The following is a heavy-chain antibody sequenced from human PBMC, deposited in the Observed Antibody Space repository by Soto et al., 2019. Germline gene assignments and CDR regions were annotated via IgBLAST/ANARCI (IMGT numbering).Heavy chain of an antibody. J-gene: IGHJ5*02. CDR2: IYYSGST. CDR1: GGSISSYY. CDR3: ARDQTGSYPYNWFDP. V-gene: IGHV4-59*12. D-gene: IGHD1-26*01. Sequence: SETLSLTCTVSGGSISSYYWSWIRQPPGKGLEWIGYIYYSGSTNYNPSVKGRFTISRDNSKNTVHLQMNGLRAEDTAVYYCARDQTGSYPYNWFDPWGQGTLVTVSS.